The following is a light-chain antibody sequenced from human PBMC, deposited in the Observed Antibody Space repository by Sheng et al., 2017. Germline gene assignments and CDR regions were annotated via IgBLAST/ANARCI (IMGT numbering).Light chain of an antibody. J-gene: IGKJ4*01. V-gene: IGKV4-1*01. CDR2: WAS. CDR3: QQYYSTPFT. CDR1: QSVLYSSNNKNY. Sequence: DIVMTQSPDSLAVSLGERATINCKSSQSVLYSSNNKNYLAWYQQKPGQPPKLLIYWASTRESGVPDRFSGSGSGTDFTLTISSLQAEDVAVYYCQQYYSTPFTFGGGTKVEDQT.